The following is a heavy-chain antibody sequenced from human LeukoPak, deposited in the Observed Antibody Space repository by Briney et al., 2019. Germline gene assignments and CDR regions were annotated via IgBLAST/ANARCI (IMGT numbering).Heavy chain of an antibody. V-gene: IGHV6-1*01. D-gene: IGHD2/OR15-2a*01. CDR3: ARDRPELTGNIAN. Sequence: SQTHRLTCAISGDSVSSNSAAWNWIRQSPSRGLEWLGRTYYRSKWYNDYAVSVKSRISINTDTSKNQFSLQLNSVTPEDTAVYYCARDRPELTGNIANCGQGSLLTVSS. CDR1: GDSVSSNSAA. CDR2: TYYRSKWYN. J-gene: IGHJ4*01.